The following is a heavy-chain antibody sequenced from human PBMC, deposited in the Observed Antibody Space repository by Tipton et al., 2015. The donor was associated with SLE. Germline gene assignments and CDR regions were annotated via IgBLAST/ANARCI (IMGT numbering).Heavy chain of an antibody. Sequence: SLRLSCAASGFTFSSYGMHWVRQAPGKGLEWVAFIRYDGSNKYYADSVKGRFTISRDNSKNTLYLQMNSLRAEDTAVYYCAKGYCSSTSCYYYYYYYMDVWGKGTTVTVSS. CDR2: IRYDGSNK. V-gene: IGHV3-30*02. CDR1: GFTFSSYG. J-gene: IGHJ6*03. D-gene: IGHD2-2*01. CDR3: AKGYCSSTSCYYYYYYYMDV.